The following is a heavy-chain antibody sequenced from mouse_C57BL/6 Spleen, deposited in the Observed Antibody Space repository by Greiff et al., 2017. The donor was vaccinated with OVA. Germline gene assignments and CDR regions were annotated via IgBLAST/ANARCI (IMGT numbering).Heavy chain of an antibody. Sequence: EVKLMESGPELVKPGASVKISCKASGYSFTGYYMNWVKQSPEKSLEWIGEINPSTGGTTYNQKFKAKATLTVDKSSSTAYMQLKSLTSEDSAVYYCARRATTVVGDWYFDVWGTGTTVTVSS. D-gene: IGHD1-1*01. V-gene: IGHV1-42*01. J-gene: IGHJ1*03. CDR2: INPSTGGT. CDR3: ARRATTVVGDWYFDV. CDR1: GYSFTGYY.